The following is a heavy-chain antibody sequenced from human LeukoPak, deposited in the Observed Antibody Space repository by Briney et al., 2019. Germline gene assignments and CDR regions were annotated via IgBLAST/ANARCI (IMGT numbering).Heavy chain of an antibody. Sequence: QTGGSLRLSCTASGFTFGDYAMSWFRQAPGKGLEWVANIKQDVSEKYYVDSVKGRFTISRDNAKNSLYLQMNSLRAEDTAVYYCARVRKDIVVVPGAMRDTYYFDYWGQGTLVTVSS. D-gene: IGHD2-2*01. V-gene: IGHV3-7*01. CDR3: ARVRKDIVVVPGAMRDTYYFDY. CDR2: IKQDVSEK. J-gene: IGHJ4*02. CDR1: GFTFGDYA.